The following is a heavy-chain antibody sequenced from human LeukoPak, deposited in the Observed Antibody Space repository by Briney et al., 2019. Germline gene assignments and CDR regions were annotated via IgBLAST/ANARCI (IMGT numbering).Heavy chain of an antibody. J-gene: IGHJ4*02. CDR3: ARDRQSIAARRSPGGEKDY. CDR1: GYTFISYD. V-gene: IGHV1-8*02. D-gene: IGHD6-6*01. Sequence: ASVKVSCKASGYTFISYDINWVRQVTGQGLEWMGWMNPNSGNTGYAQKFQGRVTMTEDTSTDTAYMELSSLRSDDTAVYYCARDRQSIAARRSPGGEKDYWGQGTLVTVSS. CDR2: MNPNSGNT.